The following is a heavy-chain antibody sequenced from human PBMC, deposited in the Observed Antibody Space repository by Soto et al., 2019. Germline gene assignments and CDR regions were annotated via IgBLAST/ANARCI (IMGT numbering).Heavy chain of an antibody. Sequence: PSETLSLTCTVSGGSISSYYWSWIRQPPGKGLEWIGYIYDSGSTKYNPSLKSRVTISVDTSKNQFSLKLSSVTAADTAVYYCARPHRSGDYYPFDYRGQGSLVTVSS. CDR3: ARPHRSGDYYPFDY. D-gene: IGHD4-17*01. CDR2: IYDSGST. J-gene: IGHJ4*02. V-gene: IGHV4-59*01. CDR1: GGSISSYY.